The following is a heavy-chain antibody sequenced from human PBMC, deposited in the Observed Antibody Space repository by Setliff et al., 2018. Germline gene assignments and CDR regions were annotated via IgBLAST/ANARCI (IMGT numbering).Heavy chain of an antibody. J-gene: IGHJ4*02. D-gene: IGHD4-17*01. Sequence: GGSLRLSCTASDFTFSNYWMDWVRQSPEKGLEWVANIKQDGSKTYYLDSVRGRFTISRDNVKKSLYLQMNTRWAEDTAVYYCARGTDDSIGPTTVVTPWSNYCDSWGQGTLVTVAS. CDR3: ARGTDDSIGPTTVVTPWSNYCDS. CDR1: DFTFSNYW. V-gene: IGHV3-7*03. CDR2: IKQDGSKT.